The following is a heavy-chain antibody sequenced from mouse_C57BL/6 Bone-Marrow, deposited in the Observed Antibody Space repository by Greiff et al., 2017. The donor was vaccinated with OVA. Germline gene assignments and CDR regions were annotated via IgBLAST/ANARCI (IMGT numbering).Heavy chain of an antibody. V-gene: IGHV1-50*01. CDR3: AREGGYDYDDAMDY. CDR1: GYTFTSYW. J-gene: IGHJ4*01. CDR2: IDPSDSYT. D-gene: IGHD2-4*01. Sequence: QVQLQQPGAELVKPGASVTLSCKASGYTFTSYWMQWVKQRPGQGLEWIGEIDPSDSYTNYNQKFKGKATLTVDTSSSTAYMQLSSLTSEDSAVYYCAREGGYDYDDAMDYWGQGTSVTVSS.